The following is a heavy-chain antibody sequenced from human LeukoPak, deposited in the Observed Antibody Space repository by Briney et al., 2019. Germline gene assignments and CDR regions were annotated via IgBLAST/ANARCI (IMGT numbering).Heavy chain of an antibody. CDR2: VYSRRST. CDR1: GGSIGGSMFF. CDR3: ARHDVVIAVKRGYYFDY. V-gene: IGHV4-39*01. J-gene: IGHJ4*02. Sequence: PSETLSLTCTVSGGSIGGSMFFWGWIRQPPGEGVGWNGSVYSRRSTSYNPSVMSRVTISVDTSKNQFSLRLTSVTAADTAVYYCARHDVVIAVKRGYYFDYWGQGALVSVSS. D-gene: IGHD2-15*01.